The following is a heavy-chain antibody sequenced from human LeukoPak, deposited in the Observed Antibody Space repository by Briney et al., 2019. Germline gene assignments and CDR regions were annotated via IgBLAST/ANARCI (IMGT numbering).Heavy chain of an antibody. D-gene: IGHD1-1*01. CDR2: ISYDGTNK. CDR3: AKDRRRGYYYGMDV. Sequence: GGSLRLSCAASGFTFTNYALHWVRQAPGKGLEWVAVISYDGTNKYYADSVKGRFTISRDNSKNTLSLQMNSLRAEDTAVYYCAKDRRRGYYYGMDVWGQGTTVTVSS. CDR1: GFTFTNYA. V-gene: IGHV3-30-3*01. J-gene: IGHJ6*02.